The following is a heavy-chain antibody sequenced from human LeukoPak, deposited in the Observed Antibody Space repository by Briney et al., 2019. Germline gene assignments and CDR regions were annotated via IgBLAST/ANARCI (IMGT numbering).Heavy chain of an antibody. Sequence: GGSLRLSCAASGFTFSNYNMNWVRQAPGKGLEWVSSISSSSSYIYYADSVKGRFTISRDNAKNSLYLQMNSLRAEDTAVYYCARVEYGSGGDYMDVWGKGTTVTISS. D-gene: IGHD3-10*01. V-gene: IGHV3-21*01. J-gene: IGHJ6*03. CDR3: ARVEYGSGGDYMDV. CDR2: ISSSSSYI. CDR1: GFTFSNYN.